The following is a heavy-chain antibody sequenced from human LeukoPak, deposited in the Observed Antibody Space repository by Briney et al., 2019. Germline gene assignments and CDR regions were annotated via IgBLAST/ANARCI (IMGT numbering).Heavy chain of an antibody. CDR2: ISGSGGST. CDR1: GFTFSSYA. J-gene: IGHJ4*02. V-gene: IGHV3-23*01. CDR3: AKEWDYDFWSGYPSLGY. D-gene: IGHD3-3*01. Sequence: GGSLRLSCAASGFTFSSYAMSWVRQAPGKGLEWVSAISGSGGSTYYADSVKGRFTISRDNSKNTLYLQMNSLRAEDTAVYYCAKEWDYDFWSGYPSLGYWGQGTLVTVSS.